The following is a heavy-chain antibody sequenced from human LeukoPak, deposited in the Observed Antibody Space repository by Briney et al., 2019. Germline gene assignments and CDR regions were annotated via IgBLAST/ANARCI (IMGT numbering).Heavy chain of an antibody. CDR2: VYRSGGT. Sequence: SGTLSLTCAVSGDSISDKYWWRWVRQFPDKGLVWIGEVYRSGGTSYNPSLKSRVTVSIDYSKNQFSLNLRSVTAADTAVYYCGRHANGDSSAAFDLWGQGTMVFVSS. CDR3: GRHANGDSSAAFDL. CDR1: GDSISDKYW. D-gene: IGHD2-8*01. J-gene: IGHJ3*01. V-gene: IGHV4-4*02.